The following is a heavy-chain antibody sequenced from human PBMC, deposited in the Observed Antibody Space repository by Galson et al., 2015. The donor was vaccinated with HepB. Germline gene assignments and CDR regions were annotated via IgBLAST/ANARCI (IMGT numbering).Heavy chain of an antibody. CDR1: GFTFSNAW. J-gene: IGHJ4*02. D-gene: IGHD3-3*02. Sequence: SLRLSCAASGFTFSNAWMSWVRQAPGKGLEWVGRIKSKTDGGTTDYAAPVKGRFTISRDDSKNTLYLQMNSLKTEDTAVYYCSRTLPGIDLDYWGQGTLVTVSS. V-gene: IGHV3-15*01. CDR3: SRTLPGIDLDY. CDR2: IKSKTDGGTT.